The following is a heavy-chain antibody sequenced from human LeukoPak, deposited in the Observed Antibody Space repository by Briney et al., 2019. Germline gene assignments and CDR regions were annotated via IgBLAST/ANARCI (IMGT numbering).Heavy chain of an antibody. D-gene: IGHD5-18*01. CDR3: ARGNLRGYSYGYDFDY. CDR1: GFTFSNYG. CDR2: IWYDGSNK. J-gene: IGHJ4*02. Sequence: RTGGSLRLSCAASGFTFSNYGMHWVRQAPVKGLEWVAVIWYDGSNKYYADSVKGRFTISRDNSKNTLYLQMNSLRAEDTAVYYCARGNLRGYSYGYDFDYWGQGTLVTVSS. V-gene: IGHV3-33*01.